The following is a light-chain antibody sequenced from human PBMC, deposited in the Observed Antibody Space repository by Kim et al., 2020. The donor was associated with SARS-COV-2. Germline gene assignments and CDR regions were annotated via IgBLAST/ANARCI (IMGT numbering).Light chain of an antibody. CDR2: QDA. CDR1: KLDDKY. Sequence: SYELTQPPSVSVSPGQTASITSSGDKLDDKYVAWYQQKPGQSPVLIIYQDAKRPSGIPERFSGSNSGNTASLTISGTQALDESDYYCQAWDSGTAGVFGGGTQLTVL. J-gene: IGLJ2*01. V-gene: IGLV3-1*01. CDR3: QAWDSGTAGV.